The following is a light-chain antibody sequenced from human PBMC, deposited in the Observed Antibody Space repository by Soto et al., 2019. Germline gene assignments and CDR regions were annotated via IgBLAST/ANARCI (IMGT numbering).Light chain of an antibody. CDR1: QSITTF. J-gene: IGKJ4*01. CDR2: SAS. V-gene: IGKV1-9*01. Sequence: DIPGTQSPYSLSSSFGDRGTIPFRASQSITTFLNWYQQKPGKAPDLLIYSASTLQSGVPSRFSGSGSETEFSLTIRALQPEDFATYYCQQLSRYPLTFGGGTKVDIK. CDR3: QQLSRYPLT.